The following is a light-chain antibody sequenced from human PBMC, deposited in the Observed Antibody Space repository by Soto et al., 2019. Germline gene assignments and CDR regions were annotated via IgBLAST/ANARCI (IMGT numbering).Light chain of an antibody. CDR3: QQRSNWPPWT. J-gene: IGKJ1*01. Sequence: EIVLTQSPATLSLSPGERATLSCRASQSVSSYLAWYQQKPVQAPMLLIYDASNRATGIPARFSGSGSGTDFTLTISSLEPEDFAVYYCQQRSNWPPWTFGQGTKVEIK. CDR1: QSVSSY. V-gene: IGKV3-11*01. CDR2: DAS.